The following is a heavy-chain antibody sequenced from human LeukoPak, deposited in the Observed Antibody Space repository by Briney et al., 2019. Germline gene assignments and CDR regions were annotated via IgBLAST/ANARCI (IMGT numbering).Heavy chain of an antibody. D-gene: IGHD6-6*01. Sequence: ASVKVSCKASGYTFTSYGISWVRQAPGQGLEWMGWISAYNGNTNYAQKLQGRVTMTTDTSTRTAYMGLRSLRSDDTAVYYCARAGGEYTSSSLDYWGQGTLVTVSS. CDR3: ARAGGEYTSSSLDY. J-gene: IGHJ4*02. V-gene: IGHV1-18*01. CDR1: GYTFTSYG. CDR2: ISAYNGNT.